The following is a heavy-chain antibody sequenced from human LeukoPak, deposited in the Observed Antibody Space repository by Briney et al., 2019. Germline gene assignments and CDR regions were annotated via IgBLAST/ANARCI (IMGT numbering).Heavy chain of an antibody. CDR1: GGSLSTHH. CDR3: ARGYDSSAYYPFNY. Sequence: SETLSLTCVVSGGSLSTHHRSWIRQSPGRGLEWIGYISDSGSTNYNPSLKSRVTISVDTSKNQFSLMLSPVTAADTAVYYCARGYDSSAYYPFNYWGQGTLVTVSS. CDR2: ISDSGST. V-gene: IGHV4-59*11. J-gene: IGHJ4*02. D-gene: IGHD3-22*01.